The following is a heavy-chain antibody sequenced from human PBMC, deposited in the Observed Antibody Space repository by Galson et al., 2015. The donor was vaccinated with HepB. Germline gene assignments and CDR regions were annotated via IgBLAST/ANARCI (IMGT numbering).Heavy chain of an antibody. CDR3: ARGHGYNSYTFDY. CDR2: IIPILGIA. J-gene: IGHJ4*02. V-gene: IGHV1-69*04. CDR1: GGTFSSYA. Sequence: SVKVSCKASGGTFSSYAISWVRQAPGQGLEWMGRIIPILGIANYAQKFQGRVTITADKSTSTAYMELSSLRSEDTAVYYCARGHGYNSYTFDYWGQGTLVTVSP. D-gene: IGHD5-24*01.